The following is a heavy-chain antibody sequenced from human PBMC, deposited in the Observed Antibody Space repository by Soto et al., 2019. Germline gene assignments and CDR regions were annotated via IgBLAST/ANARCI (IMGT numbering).Heavy chain of an antibody. Sequence: ESGGGLVQPGGSLRLSCGASGFTFSNYGMSWVRQAPGKGLEWVSSITASSGATYYSDSVKGRFTISRDSSENTLYLQMNSLRVDDTATYFCAKNQWELLHWGQGTLVTVSS. CDR3: AKNQWELLH. J-gene: IGHJ4*02. CDR1: GFTFSNYG. D-gene: IGHD1-26*01. CDR2: ITASSGAT. V-gene: IGHV3-23*01.